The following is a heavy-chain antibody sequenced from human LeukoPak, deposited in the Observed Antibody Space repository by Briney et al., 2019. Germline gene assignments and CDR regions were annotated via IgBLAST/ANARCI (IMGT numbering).Heavy chain of an antibody. CDR2: INPSGGST. CDR1: GYTFTSYY. CDR3: AKSGSMYYFDY. Sequence: ASVKVSCKASGYTFTSYYMHWVRQAPGQGLEWMGIINPSGGSTSYAQKFQGRVTMTRDTSTSTVYMELSSLRSEDTAVYYCAKSGSMYYFDYWGQGTLVTVSS. V-gene: IGHV1-46*01. J-gene: IGHJ4*02. D-gene: IGHD1-26*01.